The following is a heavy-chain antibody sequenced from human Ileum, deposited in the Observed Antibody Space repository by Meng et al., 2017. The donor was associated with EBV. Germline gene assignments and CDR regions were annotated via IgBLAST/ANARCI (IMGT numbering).Heavy chain of an antibody. V-gene: IGHV1-8*01. D-gene: IGHD5-24*01. J-gene: IGHJ4*02. Sequence: QVQLVQSGAEVKKPGASVKVSCKASGYTFTNYDISWVRQATGQGLKWMGWMNPKTGTAHYAQKFQGRVSMTRDTSITTAYMELSSLTSEDTAVYYCVRTLERGDYWGQGTLVTVSS. CDR3: VRTLERGDY. CDR2: MNPKTGTA. CDR1: GYTFTNYD.